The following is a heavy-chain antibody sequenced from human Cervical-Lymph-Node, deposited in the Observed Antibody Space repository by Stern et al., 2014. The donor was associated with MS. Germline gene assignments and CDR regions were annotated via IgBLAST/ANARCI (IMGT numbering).Heavy chain of an antibody. CDR3: ARDSSGYNYFDY. Sequence: EVQLLEYGGGLIQPGGSLRLSCAASGFTVSSNYMSWVRQAPGKGLEWVSFIFRGGRTTYADSVYGRFTLSRDNSKNTLYLQMNSLRAEDTAVYYCARDSSGYNYFDYWGQGTLVTVSS. D-gene: IGHD5-24*01. V-gene: IGHV3-53*01. J-gene: IGHJ4*02. CDR2: IFRGGRT. CDR1: GFTVSSNY.